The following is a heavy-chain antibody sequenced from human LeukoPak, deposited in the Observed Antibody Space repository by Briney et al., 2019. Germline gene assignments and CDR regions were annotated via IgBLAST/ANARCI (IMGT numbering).Heavy chain of an antibody. D-gene: IGHD6-19*01. CDR1: GYTFTSYG. V-gene: IGHV1-18*01. J-gene: IGHJ2*01. Sequence: ASVKVSCKASGYTFTSYGISWVRQAPGQGLEWMGWISAYNGNTNYAQKIQGRVTMTTDTSTSTAYMELRSLRSDDTAVYYCARDLRIAVAGRDWYFDLWGRGTLVTVSS. CDR3: ARDLRIAVAGRDWYFDL. CDR2: ISAYNGNT.